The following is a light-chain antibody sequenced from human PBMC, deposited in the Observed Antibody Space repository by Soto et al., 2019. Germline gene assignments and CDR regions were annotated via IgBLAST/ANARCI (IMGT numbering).Light chain of an antibody. CDR3: QQTYTTFYT. Sequence: DIQMTQSPSSLSASVGDRVTITCRASQSISTYLHWYRQKPGKAPELLISATSDLQSGVPSRFSGRGSGTVFTLTISSLQPEDFATYFCQQTYTTFYTFXPGTKL. CDR1: QSISTY. CDR2: ATS. J-gene: IGKJ2*01. V-gene: IGKV1-39*01.